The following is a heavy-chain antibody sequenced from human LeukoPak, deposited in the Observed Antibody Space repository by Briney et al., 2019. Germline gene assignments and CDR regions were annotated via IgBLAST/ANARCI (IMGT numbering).Heavy chain of an antibody. CDR2: ISHDGSNK. Sequence: GGSLRLSCAASGFTFSRFGIHWVRQAPGKGLEWVAVISHDGSNKYYADSVKGRFTISRDNSKNTLYVQMNSLTTEDTAVYYCAKDSSGYYGGYFDYWGQGTLFTVSS. J-gene: IGHJ4*02. D-gene: IGHD3-22*01. CDR3: AKDSSGYYGGYFDY. CDR1: GFTFSRFG. V-gene: IGHV3-30*18.